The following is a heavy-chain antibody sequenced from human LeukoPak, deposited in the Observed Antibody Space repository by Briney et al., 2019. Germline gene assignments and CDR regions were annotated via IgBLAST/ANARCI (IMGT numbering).Heavy chain of an antibody. CDR3: ARDMSPPSYNWFDP. CDR2: IIPIFGTA. J-gene: IGHJ5*02. D-gene: IGHD2-15*01. Sequence: GASVKVSCKASGGTFSSYAISWVRQAPGQGLEWMGGIIPIFGTANYAQKFQGRVTITADESTSTAHMELSSLRSEDTAVYYCARDMSPPSYNWFDPWGQGTLVTVSS. V-gene: IGHV1-69*13. CDR1: GGTFSSYA.